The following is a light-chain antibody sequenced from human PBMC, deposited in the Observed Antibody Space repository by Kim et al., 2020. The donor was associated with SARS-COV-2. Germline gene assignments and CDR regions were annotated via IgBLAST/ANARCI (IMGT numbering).Light chain of an antibody. CDR2: KAS. CDR1: QSISSW. J-gene: IGKJ1*01. CDR3: QQYNSYSVT. V-gene: IGKV1-5*03. Sequence: ASVVDRVTITCRASQSISSWLAWYQQKPGKAPKLLIYKASSLESGVPSRFSGSGSGTEFTLTISSLQPDDFATYYCQQYNSYSVTFGQGTKVDIK.